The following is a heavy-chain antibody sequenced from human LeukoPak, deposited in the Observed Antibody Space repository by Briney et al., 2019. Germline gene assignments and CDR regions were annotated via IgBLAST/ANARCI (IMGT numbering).Heavy chain of an antibody. CDR2: IYNSGST. CDR3: ARGDYCGGDCYSGYYYYYMDV. J-gene: IGHJ6*03. CDR1: GGSISSYY. V-gene: IGHV4-59*01. Sequence: SETLSLTCTVSGGSISSYYWCWIRQPPGKGLGWVGYIYNSGSTNYNPSLKSRVTISVGTSKNQFSLKLSSVTAADTAVYYCARGDYCGGDCYSGYYYYYMDVWGKGTTVTVSS. D-gene: IGHD2-21*01.